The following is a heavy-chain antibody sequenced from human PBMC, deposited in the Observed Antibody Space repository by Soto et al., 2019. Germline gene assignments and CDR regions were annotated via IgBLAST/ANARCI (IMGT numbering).Heavy chain of an antibody. J-gene: IGHJ6*02. D-gene: IGHD6-13*01. Sequence: ASVKVSCKXSGYTFTSYAMHWVRQAPGQRLEWMGWINAGNGNTKYSQKFQGRVTITRDTSASTAYMELSSLRSEDTAVYYCARAYSSSRVGGMDVWGQGTTVTVSS. CDR1: GYTFTSYA. V-gene: IGHV1-3*01. CDR3: ARAYSSSRVGGMDV. CDR2: INAGNGNT.